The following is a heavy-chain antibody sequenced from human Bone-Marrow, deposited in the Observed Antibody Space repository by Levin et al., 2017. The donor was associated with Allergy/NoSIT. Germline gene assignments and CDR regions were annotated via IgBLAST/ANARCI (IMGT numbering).Heavy chain of an antibody. CDR3: ARGPAYPFDAFDI. V-gene: IGHV4-4*02. J-gene: IGHJ3*02. Sequence: GSLRLSCAVSGGSISSSNWWSWVRQPPGKGLEWIGEIYHSGSTNYNPSLKSRVTISVDKSKNQFSLKLSSVTAADTAVYYCARGPAYPFDAFDIWGQGTMVTVSS. CDR2: IYHSGST. CDR1: GGSISSSNW. D-gene: IGHD2-2*01.